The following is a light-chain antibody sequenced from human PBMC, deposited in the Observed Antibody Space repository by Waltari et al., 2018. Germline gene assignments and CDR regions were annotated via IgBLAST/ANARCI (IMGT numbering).Light chain of an antibody. CDR3: QHYYTSPPT. V-gene: IGKV4-1*01. J-gene: IGKJ4*01. CDR1: QSVLSSSDNKNY. CDR2: WSS. Sequence: DIVMTQSPDSLAVSLGERATIDCKSSQSVLSSSDNKNYLAWYQQKPGQPPKLFIYWSSTRESGVPDRFSDSGSGTDFALTISSLQAEDVAVYYCQHYYTSPPTFGGGTKVEIK.